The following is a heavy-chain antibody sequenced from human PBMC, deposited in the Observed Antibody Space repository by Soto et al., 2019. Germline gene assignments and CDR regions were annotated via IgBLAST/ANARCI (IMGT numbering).Heavy chain of an antibody. D-gene: IGHD6-19*01. CDR2: ISSSSSYI. Sequence: GGSLRLSCAASRFTFSSYSMNWVRQAPGKGLEWVSSISSSSSYIYYADSVKGRFTISRDNAKNSLYLQMNSLGAEDTAVYYCARDAVVVAGHNWFDPWGQGTLVTVSS. J-gene: IGHJ5*02. CDR1: RFTFSSYS. CDR3: ARDAVVVAGHNWFDP. V-gene: IGHV3-21*01.